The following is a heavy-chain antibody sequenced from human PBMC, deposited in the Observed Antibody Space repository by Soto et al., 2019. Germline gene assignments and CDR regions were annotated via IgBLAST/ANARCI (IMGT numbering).Heavy chain of an antibody. CDR3: ATVYSGRLGD. J-gene: IGHJ4*02. D-gene: IGHD1-26*01. V-gene: IGHV4-59*01. Sequence: PSDTLSLTCTVSGGSFSTYYWSWIRQPPGKGLEWIAYMYYSGSTNYNPSLKSRVTISVDTSKNQFSLNLSSVTAADTAVYYCATVYSGRLGDWGQGTLVTGSS. CDR1: GGSFSTYY. CDR2: MYYSGST.